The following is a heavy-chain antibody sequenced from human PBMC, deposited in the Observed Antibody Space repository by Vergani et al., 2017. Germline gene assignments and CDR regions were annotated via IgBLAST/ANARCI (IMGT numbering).Heavy chain of an antibody. Sequence: QVQLQQWGAGLLKPSETLSLTCAVYGGPFSGYYWSWIRQPPGKGLEWIGEINHSGSTNYNPSLKSRVTISVDTSKNQFSLKLSSVTAADTAVYYCARLGNCSGGSCYEGFWFDPWGQGTLVTVSS. CDR2: INHSGST. V-gene: IGHV4-34*01. D-gene: IGHD2-15*01. CDR3: ARLGNCSGGSCYEGFWFDP. J-gene: IGHJ5*02. CDR1: GGPFSGYY.